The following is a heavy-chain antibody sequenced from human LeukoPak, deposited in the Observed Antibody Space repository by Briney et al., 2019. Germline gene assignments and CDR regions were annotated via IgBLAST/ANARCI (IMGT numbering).Heavy chain of an antibody. CDR2: IYTSGST. CDR1: GGSISSYY. Sequence: SETLSLTCTVSGGSISSYYWSWIRQPAGKGLEWIGRIYTSGSTNYNPSLKSRVTISMDTSKNQFSLKLTSMTAADTAVYYCATNRAELRGRGTLVTVSS. V-gene: IGHV4-4*07. J-gene: IGHJ2*01. D-gene: IGHD2-2*01. CDR3: ATNRAEL.